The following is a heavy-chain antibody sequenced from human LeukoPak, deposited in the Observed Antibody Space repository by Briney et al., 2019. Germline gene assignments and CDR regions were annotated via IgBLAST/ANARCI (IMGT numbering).Heavy chain of an antibody. CDR2: IYYSGST. V-gene: IGHV4-61*01. CDR3: ARGDLREDCSGGSCYPDYYYYGMDV. D-gene: IGHD2-15*01. J-gene: IGHJ6*02. Sequence: SETLSLTCTVSGGSVSSGSYYWSWIRQPPGKGLEWIGYIYYSGSTNYNPSLKSRVTISVDTSKNQFSLKLSSVTAADTAVYYCARGDLREDCSGGSCYPDYYYYGMDVWGQGTTVTVSS. CDR1: GGSVSSGSYY.